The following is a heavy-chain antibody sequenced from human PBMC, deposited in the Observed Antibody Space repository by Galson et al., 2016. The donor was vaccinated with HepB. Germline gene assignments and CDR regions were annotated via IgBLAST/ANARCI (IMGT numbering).Heavy chain of an antibody. CDR3: AREMGGDGTTVDY. J-gene: IGHJ4*02. V-gene: IGHV1-3*01. CDR1: GYTFTSHA. CDR2: INAGKGKT. Sequence: SVKVSCKASGYTFTSHAMHWVRKAPGRRLEWMGWINAGKGKTKYLQQLQGRVTITSDTSASTAYMELSSLRSEDTAIYYCAREMGGDGTTVDYWGQGTLVTVSS. D-gene: IGHD1-14*01.